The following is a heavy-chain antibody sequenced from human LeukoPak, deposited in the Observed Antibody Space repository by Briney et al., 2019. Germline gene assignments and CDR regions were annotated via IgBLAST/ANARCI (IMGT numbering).Heavy chain of an antibody. Sequence: ASVKVSCKASGYTFSVYFIHWVRQAPGQGLEWMGWVNPNGGGPIYAQKFQGRVTMTRDTSINTAYMELSGLRFDDTAVYYCARVFGSGSFYSHWGQGTLVTVSP. J-gene: IGHJ4*02. CDR2: VNPNGGGP. CDR1: GYTFSVYF. D-gene: IGHD3-10*01. CDR3: ARVFGSGSFYSH. V-gene: IGHV1-2*02.